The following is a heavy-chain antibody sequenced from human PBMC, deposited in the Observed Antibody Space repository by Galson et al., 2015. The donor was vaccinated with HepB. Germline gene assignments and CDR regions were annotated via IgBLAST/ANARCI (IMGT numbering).Heavy chain of an antibody. V-gene: IGHV4-59*08. CDR2: IYYSGST. D-gene: IGHD4-17*01. CDR3: ARRVFVWDGDYEARWFAP. CDR1: GGSISSCY. J-gene: IGHJ5*02. Sequence: ETLSLTCTVSGGSISSCYWSWIRQPPGKGLEWIGYIYYSGSTNYNPSLKSRVTISVDTSKNQFSLKLSSVTAADTAVYYCARRVFVWDGDYEARWFAPWGQGTLVTVSS.